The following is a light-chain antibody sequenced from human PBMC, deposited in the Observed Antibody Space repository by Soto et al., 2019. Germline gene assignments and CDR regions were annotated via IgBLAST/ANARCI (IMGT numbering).Light chain of an antibody. CDR2: GAS. V-gene: IGKV1-5*01. CDR1: QSISSW. Sequence: DIQMTQSPSTLSASVGDRVTITCRASQSISSWLAWYQQKPGKVPKRLIYGASNLQSGVPSRFSGSGSGTEFTLTISSLQPEDFVTYYCLQHNSYPRTFGQGTKVDIK. CDR3: LQHNSYPRT. J-gene: IGKJ1*01.